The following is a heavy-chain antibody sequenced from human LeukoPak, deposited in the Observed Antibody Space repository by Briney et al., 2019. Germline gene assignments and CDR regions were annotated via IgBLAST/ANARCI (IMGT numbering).Heavy chain of an antibody. V-gene: IGHV1-46*01. Sequence: ASVKVSCKASGYTFTSNYIHWVRQAPGRGLEWMGMIHPRDGSTSYAQKFQGRVTVTRDTSTSTVHMELSGLRSEDTAVYYCARDQEGFDYWGQGTLVTVSS. CDR1: GYTFTSNY. CDR2: IHPRDGST. J-gene: IGHJ4*02. CDR3: ARDQEGFDY.